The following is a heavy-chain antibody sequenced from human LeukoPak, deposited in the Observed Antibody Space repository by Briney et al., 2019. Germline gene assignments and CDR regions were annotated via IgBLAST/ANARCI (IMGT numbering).Heavy chain of an antibody. V-gene: IGHV1-69*05. CDR2: IIPIFGTA. D-gene: IGHD4-17*01. CDR1: GGTFSSYA. Sequence: SVKVSCKASGGTFSSYAISWVRQAPGRGLEWMGGIIPIFGTANYAQKFQGRVTITTDESTSTAYMELSSLRSEDTAVYYCARERNPTVTTVFRWFDPWGQGTLVTVSS. J-gene: IGHJ5*02. CDR3: ARERNPTVTTVFRWFDP.